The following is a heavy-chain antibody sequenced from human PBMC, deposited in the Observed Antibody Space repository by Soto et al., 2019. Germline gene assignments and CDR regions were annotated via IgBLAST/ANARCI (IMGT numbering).Heavy chain of an antibody. CDR1: GSSFTSYW. J-gene: IGHJ4*02. V-gene: IGHV5-10-1*01. Sequence: GESLKISCKGSGSSFTSYWISWVRQMPGKGLEWMGRIDPSDSYTNYSPSFQGHVTISADKSISTAYLQWSSLKASDTAVYYCARPSKFRRRWHHFDYSGQGTLGTVSS. CDR2: IDPSDSYT. D-gene: IGHD6-13*01. CDR3: ARPSKFRRRWHHFDY.